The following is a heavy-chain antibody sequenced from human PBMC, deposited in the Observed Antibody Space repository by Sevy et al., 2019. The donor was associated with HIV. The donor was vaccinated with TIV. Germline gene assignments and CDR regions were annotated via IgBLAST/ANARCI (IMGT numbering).Heavy chain of an antibody. D-gene: IGHD2-15*01. Sequence: ASVKVSCKASGGTFSSYAISWVRQAPGQGVEWMGRIIPIFGTANYAQKFQGRVTITADESTSTAYMELSSLRSEDTAVYYCASGYCSGGSCYPLEVDYWGQGTLVTVSS. J-gene: IGHJ4*02. CDR1: GGTFSSYA. CDR3: ASGYCSGGSCYPLEVDY. CDR2: IIPIFGTA. V-gene: IGHV1-69*13.